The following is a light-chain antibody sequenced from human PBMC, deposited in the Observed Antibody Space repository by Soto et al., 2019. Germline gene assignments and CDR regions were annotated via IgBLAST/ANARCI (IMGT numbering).Light chain of an antibody. CDR1: QSVSSY. Sequence: EIVLTQSPGTLSLSPGERATLSCRAGQSVSSYLAWYQQKPGQAPRLLIYGASSRATGIPDRFSGSGSGTDFTLTISRLEPEDFAVYYCHQYGSSSRTFGQGTKVEI. J-gene: IGKJ1*01. V-gene: IGKV3-20*01. CDR3: HQYGSSSRT. CDR2: GAS.